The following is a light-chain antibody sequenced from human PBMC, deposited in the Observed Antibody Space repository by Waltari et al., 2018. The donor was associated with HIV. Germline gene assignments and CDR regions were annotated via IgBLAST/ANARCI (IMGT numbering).Light chain of an antibody. J-gene: IGKJ1*01. V-gene: IGKV4-1*01. CDR2: WAS. Sequence: DFVMTQSPDSLAVSLGERATINCKSSQNVLYDSNNKNYLAWYQQKPGQPPKLLIYWASTRQFGVPDRFSGSGSGTDFTLTISSLQAEDVAVYYCQQYYSTPPTFGQGTKVEIK. CDR3: QQYYSTPPT. CDR1: QNVLYDSNNKNY.